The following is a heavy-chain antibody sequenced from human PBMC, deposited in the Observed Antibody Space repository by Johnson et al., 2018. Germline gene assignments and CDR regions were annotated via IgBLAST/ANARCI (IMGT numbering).Heavy chain of an antibody. CDR1: GFTFDAFA. J-gene: IGHJ3*02. D-gene: IGHD1-14*01. CDR3: AKAPLLRIGTFDI. V-gene: IGHV3-9*01. CDR2: ITWNSDSI. Sequence: VQLVESGGGLVQPGRSLRLSCAASGFTFDAFAMHWVRQAPGKGLEWVSSITWNSDSIAYAGSVQGQFTISRDNAKNSLYLQMNSLRTEDTALYYCAKAPLLRIGTFDIWGPGTMVTVSS.